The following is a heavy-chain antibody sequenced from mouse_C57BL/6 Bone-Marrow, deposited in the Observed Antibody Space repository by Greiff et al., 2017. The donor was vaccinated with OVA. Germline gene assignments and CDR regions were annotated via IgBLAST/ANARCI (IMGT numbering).Heavy chain of an antibody. CDR3: ARDRIYYDYDPFDY. CDR1: GYTFTSYG. CDR2: IYPRSGNT. J-gene: IGHJ2*01. V-gene: IGHV1-81*01. D-gene: IGHD2-4*01. Sequence: QVQLQQSGAELARPGASVKLSCKASGYTFTSYGISWVKQRTGQGLEWIGEIYPRSGNTYYNEKFKGKATLTADKSSSTAYMELRSLTSEDSAVYFGARDRIYYDYDPFDYWGQGTTLTVSS.